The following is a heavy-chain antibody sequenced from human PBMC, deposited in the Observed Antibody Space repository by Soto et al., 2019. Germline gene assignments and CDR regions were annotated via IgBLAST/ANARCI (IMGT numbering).Heavy chain of an antibody. CDR3: ARSSGSYSYYGMDV. CDR1: GYTLTDYY. Sequence: QVQLAQSGAEVKKPGASVKFSCKASGYTLTDYYIHWVRQAPGRGLEWMGWSNPKTGDTYSAQNFQGRVTTTRDTSIDTGYMELSRLQSDDTAVYYCARSSGSYSYYGMDVWGQGTTLTVSS. V-gene: IGHV1-2*02. J-gene: IGHJ6*02. D-gene: IGHD1-26*01. CDR2: SNPKTGDT.